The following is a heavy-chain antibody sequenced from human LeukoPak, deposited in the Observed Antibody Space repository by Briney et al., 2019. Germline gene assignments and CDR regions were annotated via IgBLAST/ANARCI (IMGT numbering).Heavy chain of an antibody. V-gene: IGHV4-34*01. D-gene: IGHD1-26*01. CDR1: GGSISGYY. CDR3: ARDGKGTGHYSY. CDR2: INHSGST. Sequence: PSETLSLTCTVSGGSISGYYWSWIRQPPGKGLEWIGEINHSGSTNHNPSLKSRVTISVDTSKNQFSLKLRSVTAADTAVYYCARDGKGTGHYSYWGQGTLVTVSS. J-gene: IGHJ4*02.